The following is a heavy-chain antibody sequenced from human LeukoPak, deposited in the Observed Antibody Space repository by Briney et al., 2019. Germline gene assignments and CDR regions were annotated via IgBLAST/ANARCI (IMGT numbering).Heavy chain of an antibody. Sequence: PSETLSLTCAVYGGSFSGYYWSWIRQPPGKGLEWIGEINHSGSTNYNPSLKSRVTISVDTSKNQFSLKLNSVTAADTAVYYCARAYFDWSRRYNWFDPWGQGTLVTVSS. D-gene: IGHD3-9*01. CDR1: GGSFSGYY. CDR3: ARAYFDWSRRYNWFDP. J-gene: IGHJ5*02. CDR2: INHSGST. V-gene: IGHV4-34*01.